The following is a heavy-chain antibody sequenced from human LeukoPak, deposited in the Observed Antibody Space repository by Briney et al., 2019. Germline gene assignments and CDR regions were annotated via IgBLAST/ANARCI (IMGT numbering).Heavy chain of an antibody. Sequence: GGSLRLSCSVSGFTFSSHAMHWVRQAPGKGLECVAYISYDGSFQYHADSVKGRFTISRDNSKDILYLKMNSLRVDDSATYYCVGEVGSRQMNSWGQGTLVTVSS. CDR1: GFTFSSHA. D-gene: IGHD1-26*01. CDR3: VGEVGSRQMNS. J-gene: IGHJ5*02. V-gene: IGHV3-30-3*01. CDR2: ISYDGSFQ.